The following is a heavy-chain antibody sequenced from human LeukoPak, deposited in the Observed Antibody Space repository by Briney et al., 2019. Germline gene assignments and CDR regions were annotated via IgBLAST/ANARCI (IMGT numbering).Heavy chain of an antibody. CDR2: IRYDGSNK. CDR1: GFTFSSYG. D-gene: IGHD3-3*01. Sequence: PGGSLRLSCAASGFTFSSYGMHWVRQAPGKGLEWVAFIRYDGSNKYYADSVKGRFTISRDNSKNTLYLQMNSLRAEDTAVYYCAKRSGYYTGQGYFQHWGQGTLVTVSS. J-gene: IGHJ1*01. V-gene: IGHV3-30*02. CDR3: AKRSGYYTGQGYFQH.